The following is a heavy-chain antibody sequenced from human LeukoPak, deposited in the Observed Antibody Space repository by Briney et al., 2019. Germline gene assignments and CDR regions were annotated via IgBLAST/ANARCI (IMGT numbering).Heavy chain of an antibody. V-gene: IGHV3-53*01. CDR2: LYSGGST. CDR1: GFDVSSNY. J-gene: IGHJ2*01. CDR3: ARVGDHYHWYLDV. Sequence: GGSLSLSCEASGFDVSSNYMNWVRQAPGKGLEWVSILYSGGSTYYADSVKGRFTVSRDSSGNTLFLHTTRLKTEDTAVYSCARVGDHYHWYLDVWGRGTLVTVSS. D-gene: IGHD3-10*01.